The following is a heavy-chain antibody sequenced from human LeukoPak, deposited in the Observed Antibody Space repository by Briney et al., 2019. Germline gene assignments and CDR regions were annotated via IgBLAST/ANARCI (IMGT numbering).Heavy chain of an antibody. J-gene: IGHJ4*02. V-gene: IGHV3-66*01. Sequence: GGSLRLSCAASGFTVSSNYMSWVRQAPGKGLEWVSLILGSGDTRYANSVKSRFTISRDNSKNTLSLQMNSLRAEDTAVYYCARDHRSGYSDYWGQGTLVTVSS. CDR2: ILGSGDT. CDR1: GFTVSSNY. D-gene: IGHD3-22*01. CDR3: ARDHRSGYSDY.